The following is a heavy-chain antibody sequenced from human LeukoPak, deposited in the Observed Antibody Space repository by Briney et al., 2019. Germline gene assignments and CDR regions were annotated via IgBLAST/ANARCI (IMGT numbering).Heavy chain of an antibody. CDR3: VPWGVVAGSSN. CDR1: GFTVSTTY. CDR2: ICGGGT. Sequence: GGSLRLSCAASGFTVSTTYMSCVRQAPGKGLEWVPVICGGGTYYADSVKGRLTLSRDNSKNTVYLQMDSLRAEDTAVYYCVPWGVVAGSSNWGQGTLVTVSS. J-gene: IGHJ4*02. D-gene: IGHD6-19*01. V-gene: IGHV3-66*01.